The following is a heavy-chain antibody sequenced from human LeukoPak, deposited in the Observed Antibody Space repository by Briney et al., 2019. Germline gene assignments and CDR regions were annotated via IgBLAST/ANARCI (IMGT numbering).Heavy chain of an antibody. D-gene: IGHD6-19*01. CDR1: GFTFNNFW. CDR2: IDRDGSEK. V-gene: IGHV3-7*01. CDR3: ARDGHXXGWPYDY. J-gene: IGHJ4*02. Sequence: GGSLRLSCAASGFTFNNFWMTWVRQAPGKGLEWVASIDRDGSEKRYVDSVEGRFTISRDNAKNSLYLQMNTLRAEDTAVYYCARDGHXXGWPYDYWGQGTLVTVS.